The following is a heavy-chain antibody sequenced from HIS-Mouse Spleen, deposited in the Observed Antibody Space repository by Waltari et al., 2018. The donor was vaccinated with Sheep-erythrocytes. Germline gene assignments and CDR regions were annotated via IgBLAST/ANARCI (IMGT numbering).Heavy chain of an antibody. Sequence: EVQLVQSGAEVKKPGESPKISCKGSGYSFTSYWIGWVRQMPGKGLEWMGLIYPGASDTGYSPSCHGKVTIAADKSISTAYRQGGSLKASVTAMYYCARLFYVDIVATTLFDYWGQGTLVTVSS. CDR3: ARLFYVDIVATTLFDY. CDR1: GYSFTSYW. V-gene: IGHV5-51*01. CDR2: IYPGASDT. J-gene: IGHJ4*02. D-gene: IGHD5-12*01.